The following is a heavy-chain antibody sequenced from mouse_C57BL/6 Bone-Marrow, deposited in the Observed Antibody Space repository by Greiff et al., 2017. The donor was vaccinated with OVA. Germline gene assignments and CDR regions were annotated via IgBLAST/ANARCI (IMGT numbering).Heavy chain of an antibody. CDR2: ISYSGST. V-gene: IGHV3-8*01. J-gene: IGHJ1*03. D-gene: IGHD2-10*01. CDR1: GYSITSDY. Sequence: EVKLEESGPGLAKPSQTLSLTCSVTGYSITSDYWNWIRKFPGNKLEYMGYISYSGSTYYNPSLKSRISITRDTSKNQYYLQLNSVTTEDTATYYCARSSAYYGNYVYFDVWGTGTTVTVSS. CDR3: ARSSAYYGNYVYFDV.